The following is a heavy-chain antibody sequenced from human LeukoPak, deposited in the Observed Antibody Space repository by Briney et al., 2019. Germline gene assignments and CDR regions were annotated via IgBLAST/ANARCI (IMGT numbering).Heavy chain of an antibody. CDR3: ARDCPYYYDSSGYCILHY. D-gene: IGHD3-22*01. CDR2: ISAYNGNT. CDR1: GYTFTSYG. V-gene: IGHV1-18*01. J-gene: IGHJ4*02. Sequence: GASVKVSCKASGYTFTSYGISWVRQAPGQGLEWMGWISAYNGNTNYAQKLQGRVTMTTDTSTSTAYMELRSLRSDDTAVYYCARDCPYYYDSSGYCILHYWGRGTLVTVSS.